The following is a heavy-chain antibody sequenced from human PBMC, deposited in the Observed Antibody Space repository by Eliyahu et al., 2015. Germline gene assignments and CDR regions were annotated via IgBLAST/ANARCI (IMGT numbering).Heavy chain of an antibody. V-gene: IGHV3-9*01. CDR3: VKDIESNYYDSSGYLNYFDY. Sequence: EVQLVESGGGLVQPGRSLRLSCAAXGFTFDXXAMXGVRQAPGKGLEWVSGIGWNGGTRGYADSVKGRFTISRDNAKNSLYLQVNSLRPEDTALYYCVKDIESNYYDSSGYLNYFDYWGQGTLVTVSS. CDR1: GFTFDXXA. J-gene: IGHJ4*02. CDR2: IGWNGGTR. D-gene: IGHD3-22*01.